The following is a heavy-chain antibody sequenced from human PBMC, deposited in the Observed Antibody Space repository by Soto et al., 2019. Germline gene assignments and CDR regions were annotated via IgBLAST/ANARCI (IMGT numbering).Heavy chain of an antibody. V-gene: IGHV1-18*01. Sequence: QVQLVQSGAEVKKPGASVKVSCKASGYTFTNYGINWVRQAPGQGLEWLGWVSAYNGERRYAQRVQARVIMTTDTSTTTGYMEVRSLRSDDTAVYYCSRGTSIPASGDYWGQGTLVTVSS. CDR1: GYTFTNYG. J-gene: IGHJ4*01. CDR2: VSAYNGER. CDR3: SRGTSIPASGDY. D-gene: IGHD6-6*01.